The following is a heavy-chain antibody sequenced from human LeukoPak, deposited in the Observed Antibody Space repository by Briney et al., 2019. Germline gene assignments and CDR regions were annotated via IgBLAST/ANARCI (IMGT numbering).Heavy chain of an antibody. CDR1: GGSISSGGYY. V-gene: IGHV4-61*08. D-gene: IGHD3-10*01. Sequence: SQTLSLTCTVSGGSISSGGYYWSWIRQPPGKGLEWIGYIYYSGSTNYNPSLKSRATISGDTSKNQFSLKLSSVTAADTAVYYCARDVDYGSGSFDYWGQGALVTVSS. J-gene: IGHJ4*02. CDR3: ARDVDYGSGSFDY. CDR2: IYYSGST.